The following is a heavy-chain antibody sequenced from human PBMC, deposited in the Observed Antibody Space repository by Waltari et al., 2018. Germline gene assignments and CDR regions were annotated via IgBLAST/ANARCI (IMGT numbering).Heavy chain of an antibody. J-gene: IGHJ4*02. Sequence: QVQLQESGPGLVKPSETLSLTCTVSGGSISSHYWSWIRQPPGKGLEWIGSIYHSGSTYYNPSLKSRVTISVDTSKNQFSLKLSSVTAADTAVYYCARLTVQGVIIHFDYWGQGTLVTVSS. CDR1: GGSISSHY. V-gene: IGHV4-59*08. CDR2: IYHSGST. CDR3: ARLTVQGVIIHFDY. D-gene: IGHD3-10*01.